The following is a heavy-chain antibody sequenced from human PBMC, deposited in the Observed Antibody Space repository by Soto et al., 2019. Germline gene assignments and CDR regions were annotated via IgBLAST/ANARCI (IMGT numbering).Heavy chain of an antibody. CDR1: GYTFTSYG. CDR2: ISAHNGNT. CDR3: ARGMYGDY. Sequence: QVHLMQSGAEVEKPGASVKVSCKASGYTFTSYGITWVRQAPGQGLEWMGWISAHNGNTDYAQKLQGRVIVTRDTSTSTAYMELRSLISDDTAVYYCARGMYGDYWGQGALVTVSS. J-gene: IGHJ4*02. D-gene: IGHD2-8*01. V-gene: IGHV1-18*01.